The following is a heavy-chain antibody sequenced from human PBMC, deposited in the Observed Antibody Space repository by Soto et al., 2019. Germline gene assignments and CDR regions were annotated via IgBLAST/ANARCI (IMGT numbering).Heavy chain of an antibody. CDR3: ARVIDYGDYGFSDY. Sequence: QVQLVQSGAEVKKPGASVKVSCKASGYTFTSYGISWLRQAPGQGLEWMGWISAYNGNTNYAQKLQGRVTMTTDTSKSRAYMELRSLRSDDMAVYYCARVIDYGDYGFSDYWGQGTLVTVSS. V-gene: IGHV1-18*03. D-gene: IGHD4-17*01. J-gene: IGHJ4*02. CDR2: ISAYNGNT. CDR1: GYTFTSYG.